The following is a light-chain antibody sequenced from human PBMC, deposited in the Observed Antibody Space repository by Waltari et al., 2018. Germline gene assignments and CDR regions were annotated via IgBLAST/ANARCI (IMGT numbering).Light chain of an antibody. CDR1: QAISSA. CDR2: DAS. J-gene: IGKJ4*01. V-gene: IGKV1-13*02. CDR3: QQLHSYPVT. Sequence: AVQLTQSPSSLSASVGDRVTITCRASQAISSALAWYQQKPGKAPNLLIYDASNLESGVPSRFSGSGSGTHFTLTISSLQPADSATYYCQQLHSYPVTFGGGTKVEIK.